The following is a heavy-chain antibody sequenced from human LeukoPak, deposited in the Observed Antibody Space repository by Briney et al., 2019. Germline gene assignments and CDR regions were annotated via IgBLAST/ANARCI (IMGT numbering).Heavy chain of an antibody. D-gene: IGHD3-22*01. Sequence: GASVKVSCKASGGTFSSYAISWVRQAPGQGLEWMGRIIPIFGTANYAQEFQGRVTISTDESTSTAYMELSSLRSEDTAVYYCARGSPYYDSSGYPPFDYWGQGTLVTVSS. J-gene: IGHJ4*02. CDR2: IIPIFGTA. V-gene: IGHV1-69*05. CDR1: GGTFSSYA. CDR3: ARGSPYYDSSGYPPFDY.